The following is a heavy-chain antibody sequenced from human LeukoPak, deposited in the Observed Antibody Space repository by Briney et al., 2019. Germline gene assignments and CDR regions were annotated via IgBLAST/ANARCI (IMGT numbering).Heavy chain of an antibody. D-gene: IGHD1-7*01. CDR2: VYTSGST. Sequence: SETLSLTCTVSGGSISGYYWSWIRQPAGKGLEWIVRVYTSGSTHYNPSLKSRVTMSVDTSKNQFSLKLSSVTAADTAVYYCARLITGTTTAFDIWGQGTMVTVSS. CDR3: ARLITGTTTAFDI. J-gene: IGHJ3*02. CDR1: GGSISGYY. V-gene: IGHV4-4*07.